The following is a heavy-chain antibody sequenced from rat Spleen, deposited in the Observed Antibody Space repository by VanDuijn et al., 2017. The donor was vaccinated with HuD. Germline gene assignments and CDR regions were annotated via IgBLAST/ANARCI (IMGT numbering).Heavy chain of an antibody. D-gene: IGHD1-4*01. CDR3: TRSRGYPGIAFDY. V-gene: IGHV2S63*01. CDR1: GFSLINYS. CDR2: LWRGGST. J-gene: IGHJ2*01. Sequence: VQLKESGPDLVQPSQTLSLTCTVSGFSLINYSVHWIRQPPGKGLEWMGVLWRGGSTTYNSTLKSRMGISRDTSKSQVFLKLNSLQTEDTAIYYCTRSRGYPGIAFDYWGPGVMVTVSS.